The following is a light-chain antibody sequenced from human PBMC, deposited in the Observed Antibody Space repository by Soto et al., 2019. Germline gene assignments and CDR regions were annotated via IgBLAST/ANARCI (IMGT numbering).Light chain of an antibody. CDR3: SSYTTSSATLYV. V-gene: IGLV2-14*01. CDR1: SSDVGGYNY. Sequence: QSALTQPASVSGSPGQSITISCTGTSSDVGGYNYVSWYQQHPGKAPKLMIYDVSTRPSGASNRFSGSKSGNTASLTISGLQAEDEADYYCSSYTTSSATLYVVGTGTKVTVL. CDR2: DVS. J-gene: IGLJ1*01.